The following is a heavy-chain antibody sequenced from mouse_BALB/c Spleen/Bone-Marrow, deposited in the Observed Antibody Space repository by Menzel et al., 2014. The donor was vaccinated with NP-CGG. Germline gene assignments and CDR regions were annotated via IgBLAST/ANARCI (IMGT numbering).Heavy chain of an antibody. V-gene: IGHV1-77*01. CDR3: ARLDGNYRYAMDY. CDR1: GYTFTDYV. Sequence: QVQLKHSGPELVKHGASVKMSCKASGYTFTDYVITWVKQRTGQGLEWIGEIYPGSGSTYYNEKFKGKATLTADKSSNTAYMQLGSLTSEDSAVYFCARLDGNYRYAMDYWGQGTSVTVSS. J-gene: IGHJ4*01. D-gene: IGHD2-1*01. CDR2: IYPGSGST.